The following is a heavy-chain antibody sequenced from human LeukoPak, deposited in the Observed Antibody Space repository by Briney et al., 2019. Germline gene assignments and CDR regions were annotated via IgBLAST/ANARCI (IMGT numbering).Heavy chain of an antibody. CDR3: VRRDPGWNYFDY. Sequence: SETLSLTCAVSGGSINSHYWSWIRQPQGRDWSGLGISIRVTISLDTSKNHLSLNLTSVLAADTAIYYCVRRDPGWNYFDYWGQGILVTVSS. CDR1: GGSINSHY. J-gene: IGHJ4*02. CDR2: SI. D-gene: IGHD6-19*01. V-gene: IGHV4-4*08.